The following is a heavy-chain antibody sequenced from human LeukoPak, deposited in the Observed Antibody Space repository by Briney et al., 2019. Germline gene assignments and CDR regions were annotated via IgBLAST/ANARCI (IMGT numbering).Heavy chain of an antibody. V-gene: IGHV3-11*04. CDR1: GFTFSDYY. J-gene: IGHJ4*02. CDR2: ISSSGSAI. Sequence: GGSLRLSCAASGFTFSDYYMSWIRQAPGKGLEWLSYISSSGSAIYYAASVKGRLTISRDNAKNSLFLQMNSLRAEDTAVYYCASPHCGGDCPIDYWGQGTLVTVSS. D-gene: IGHD2-21*02. CDR3: ASPHCGGDCPIDY.